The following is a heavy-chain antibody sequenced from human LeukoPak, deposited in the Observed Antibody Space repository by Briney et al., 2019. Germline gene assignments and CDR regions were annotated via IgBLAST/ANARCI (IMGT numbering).Heavy chain of an antibody. CDR3: ARGPRAYCGGDCYFGDY. Sequence: SETLSLTCTVSGGSISSYYWSWIRQPPGKGLEWIGYIYYSGSTNYNPSLKSRVTISVDTSKNQFSLKLCSVTAADTAVYYCARGPRAYCGGDCYFGDYWGQGTLVTVSS. CDR1: GGSISSYY. D-gene: IGHD2-21*02. J-gene: IGHJ4*02. V-gene: IGHV4-59*01. CDR2: IYYSGST.